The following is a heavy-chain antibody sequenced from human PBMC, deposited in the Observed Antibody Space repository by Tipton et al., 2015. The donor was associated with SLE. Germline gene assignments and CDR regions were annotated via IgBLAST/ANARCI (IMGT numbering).Heavy chain of an antibody. CDR3: ARATSRNWPFDF. CDR2: INRDGSDI. J-gene: IGHJ4*02. D-gene: IGHD6-13*01. CDR1: GFTFSTHW. Sequence: SLRLSCVASGFTFSTHWMHWVRQDSEKGLVWVSRINRDGSDIKYADSVKGRFTISRDNAKNTVYLQMNSLRVEDTAVYYCARATSRNWPFDFWGQGTLVSVSS. V-gene: IGHV3-74*03.